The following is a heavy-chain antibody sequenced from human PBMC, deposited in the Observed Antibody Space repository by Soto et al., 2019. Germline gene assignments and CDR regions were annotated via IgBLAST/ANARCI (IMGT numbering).Heavy chain of an antibody. J-gene: IGHJ4*02. D-gene: IGHD3-3*02. CDR3: ARGFSTKGYFDY. CDR2: IYYSGST. Sequence: SETLSLTCTVSGGSISSGGYYWSWIRQHPGKGLEWIGYIYYSGSTYYNPSLKSRVTISVDTSKNQFSLKLSSVTAADTAVYYCARGFSTKGYFDYWGQGTLVTVSS. V-gene: IGHV4-31*03. CDR1: GGSISSGGYY.